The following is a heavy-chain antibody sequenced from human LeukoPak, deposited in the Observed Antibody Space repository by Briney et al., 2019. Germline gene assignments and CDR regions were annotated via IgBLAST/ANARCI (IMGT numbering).Heavy chain of an antibody. V-gene: IGHV1-69*05. D-gene: IGHD3-22*01. CDR3: NIDSTGYYKQRAYYFDY. Sequence: ASVKVSCTASGGTFNNFVISWIRQAPGQGPEWMGGVIPMFGTPSYAQKFQDRVTITTDASTSTAYMELTSLRSEDSAVYFCNIDSTGYYKQRAYYFDYWGQGPLVTVSS. J-gene: IGHJ4*02. CDR2: VIPMFGTP. CDR1: GGTFNNFV.